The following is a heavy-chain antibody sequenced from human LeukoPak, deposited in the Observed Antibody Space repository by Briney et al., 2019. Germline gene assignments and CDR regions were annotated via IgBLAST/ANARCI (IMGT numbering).Heavy chain of an antibody. CDR3: AKDSVSGSPKYPDY. CDR2: ISWNSGSI. D-gene: IGHD5-12*01. V-gene: IGHV3-9*01. Sequence: PGGSLRLSCAASGFTFDDYAMHWVRQAPGKGLEWVSGISWNSGSIGYADSVKGRFTISRDNAKNSLYLQMNSLRAEDTALYYCAKDSVSGSPKYPDYWGQGTLVTVSS. J-gene: IGHJ4*02. CDR1: GFTFDDYA.